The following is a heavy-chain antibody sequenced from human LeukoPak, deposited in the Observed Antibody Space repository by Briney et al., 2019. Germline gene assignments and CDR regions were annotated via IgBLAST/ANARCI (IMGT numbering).Heavy chain of an antibody. CDR1: GYTFTSYG. Sequence: GASMKVPCKASGYTFTSYGISWVRQAPGQGLEWMGWISAYNGNTNYAQKLQGRVTMTTDTSTSTAYMELRSLRSDDTAVYYCARARITIFGVVIMPFDYWGQGTLVTVSS. V-gene: IGHV1-18*01. D-gene: IGHD3-3*01. J-gene: IGHJ4*02. CDR3: ARARITIFGVVIMPFDY. CDR2: ISAYNGNT.